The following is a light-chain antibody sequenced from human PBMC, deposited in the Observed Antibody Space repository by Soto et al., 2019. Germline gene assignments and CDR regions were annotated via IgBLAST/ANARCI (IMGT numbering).Light chain of an antibody. CDR3: QQYSIYPIT. CDR2: KAS. J-gene: IGKJ5*01. V-gene: IGKV1-5*03. Sequence: DIQMTQSPSTLSVSVGDRVTITCRASQCISSWLAWYQQKPGKAPKSLIYKASSLESGVPSRFSGSGSGTEFTLTISSLQPDDFATYYCQQYSIYPITFGQGTRLEIK. CDR1: QCISSW.